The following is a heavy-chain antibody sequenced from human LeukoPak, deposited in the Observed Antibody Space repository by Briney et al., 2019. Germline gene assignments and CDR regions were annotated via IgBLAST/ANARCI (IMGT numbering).Heavy chain of an antibody. CDR1: GFTVSSNY. CDR2: ISSSSSTI. Sequence: PGGSLRLSCAASGFTVSSNYMSWVRQAPGKGLEWVSSISSSSSTIYYADSVKGRFTISRDNSKNTLYLQMNSLRAEDTAVYYCAKDLDSSGYYDYWGQGTLVTVSS. V-gene: IGHV3-23*01. CDR3: AKDLDSSGYYDY. D-gene: IGHD3-22*01. J-gene: IGHJ4*02.